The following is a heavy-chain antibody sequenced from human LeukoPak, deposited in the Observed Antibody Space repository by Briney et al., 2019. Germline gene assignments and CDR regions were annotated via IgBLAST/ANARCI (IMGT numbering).Heavy chain of an antibody. CDR2: ISSNGGST. CDR1: GFTFSTSA. J-gene: IGHJ5*02. D-gene: IGHD3-10*01. V-gene: IGHV3-64D*09. CDR3: VGVRWFGGSNWFDP. Sequence: SGGSLRLSCSASGFTFSTSAMHWVRQAPQEGLEYVSAISSNGGSTYYADSVKGRFTISRDNSKNTLHLQMSSLRAEDTAVYYCVGVRWFGGSNWFDPWGQGTLVTVSS.